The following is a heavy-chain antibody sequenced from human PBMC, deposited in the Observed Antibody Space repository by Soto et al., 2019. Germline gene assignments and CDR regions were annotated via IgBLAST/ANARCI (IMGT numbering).Heavy chain of an antibody. CDR3: ARDIVLVPAAGYYYYYGMDV. D-gene: IGHD2-2*01. J-gene: IGHJ6*02. V-gene: IGHV2-70*11. CDR2: IDWDDDK. Sequence: SGPTLVNPTQTLTLTCTFSGFSLSTSGMCVSWIRQPPGKALEWLARIDWDDDKYYSTSLKTRLTISKDTSKNQVVLTMTNMDPVDTATYYCARDIVLVPAAGYYYYYGMDVWGQGT. CDR1: GFSLSTSGMC.